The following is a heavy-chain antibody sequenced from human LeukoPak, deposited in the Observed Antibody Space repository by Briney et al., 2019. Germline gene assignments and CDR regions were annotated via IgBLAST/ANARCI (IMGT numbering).Heavy chain of an antibody. D-gene: IGHD2-8*01. CDR1: GGSISSSSYY. CDR3: ARERLMVYPFDH. J-gene: IGHJ4*02. Sequence: SETLSLTCTVSGGSISSSSYYWGWIRQPPGKGLEWIGSIYYSGSTYCNPSLKSRVTISVDTSKNQFSLKLSSVTAADTAVYYCARERLMVYPFDHWGQGTLVTVSS. V-gene: IGHV4-39*07. CDR2: IYYSGST.